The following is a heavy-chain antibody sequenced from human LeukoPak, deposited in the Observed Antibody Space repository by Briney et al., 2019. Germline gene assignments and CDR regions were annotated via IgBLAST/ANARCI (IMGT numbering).Heavy chain of an antibody. V-gene: IGHV3-48*03. D-gene: IGHD2-2*01. CDR3: AREDCSSTSCYDPSVSDY. CDR2: ISSSGYTI. Sequence: GGSLRLSCEASGFTFSHYEMNWVRQAPGKGLEWVSYISSSGYTIYYADSVKGRFTISRDNAKNSLYLQMNSLRAEDTAVYYRAREDCSSTSCYDPSVSDYWGQGTLVTVSS. J-gene: IGHJ4*02. CDR1: GFTFSHYE.